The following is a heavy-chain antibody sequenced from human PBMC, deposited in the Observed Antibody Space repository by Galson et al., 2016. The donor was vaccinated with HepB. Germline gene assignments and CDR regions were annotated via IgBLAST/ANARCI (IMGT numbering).Heavy chain of an antibody. V-gene: IGHV3-30*18. Sequence: SLRLSCAASGFTFSSYGMNWVRQAPGKGLEWVAVISYDGSNKYYADSAKGRFTISRDNSKNTLYLQMNRLRAEDTAVYYCAKNDILTGYSAFDYWGQGTLVTVSS. CDR2: ISYDGSNK. J-gene: IGHJ4*02. CDR1: GFTFSSYG. D-gene: IGHD3-9*01. CDR3: AKNDILTGYSAFDY.